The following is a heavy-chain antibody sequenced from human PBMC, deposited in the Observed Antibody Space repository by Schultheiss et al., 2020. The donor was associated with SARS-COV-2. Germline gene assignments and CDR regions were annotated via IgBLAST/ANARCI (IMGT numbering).Heavy chain of an antibody. CDR3: ARGHDFWKGYYYYYYGMGV. CDR2: IYYSGST. J-gene: IGHJ6*02. V-gene: IGHV4-61*08. Sequence: SETLSLTCAVSGGSISSGGYSWSWIRQPPGKGLEWIGYIYYSGSTNYNPSLKSRVTISVDTSKNQFSLKLSSVTAADTAVYYCARGHDFWKGYYYYYYGMGVWGQGTTVTVSS. D-gene: IGHD3-3*01. CDR1: GGSISSGGYS.